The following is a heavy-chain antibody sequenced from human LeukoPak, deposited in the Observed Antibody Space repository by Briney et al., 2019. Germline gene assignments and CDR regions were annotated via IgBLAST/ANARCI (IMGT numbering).Heavy chain of an antibody. J-gene: IGHJ6*02. D-gene: IGHD6-13*01. CDR3: ARNFSAAGSIYYGMDV. Sequence: ASVKVSCKASGYTFTGYYMHWVRQAPGQGLEWMGWINPNSGGTNYAQKFQGRVTMTRDTSISTAYMELSRLRSDDTAVYYCARNFSAAGSIYYGMDVLGQGTTVTVSS. CDR1: GYTFTGYY. V-gene: IGHV1-2*02. CDR2: INPNSGGT.